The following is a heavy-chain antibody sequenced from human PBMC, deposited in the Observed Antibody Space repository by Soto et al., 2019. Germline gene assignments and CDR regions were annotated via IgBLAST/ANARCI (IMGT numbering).Heavy chain of an antibody. J-gene: IGHJ4*02. Sequence: PSETLSLTCAVYGGSFSGYYWSWIRQPPGKGLEWIGEINHSGSTNYNPSLKSRVTISVDTSKNQFSLKLSSVTAADTAVYYCARGHYYDSSGYYPRRFDYWGQGTLVTVSS. D-gene: IGHD3-22*01. CDR3: ARGHYYDSSGYYPRRFDY. V-gene: IGHV4-34*01. CDR2: INHSGST. CDR1: GGSFSGYY.